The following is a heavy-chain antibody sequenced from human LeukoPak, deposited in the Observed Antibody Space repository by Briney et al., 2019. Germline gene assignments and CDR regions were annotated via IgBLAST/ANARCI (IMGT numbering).Heavy chain of an antibody. D-gene: IGHD3-10*01. Sequence: SETLSLTCTVSGYSISSGYYWGWIRQPPGKGLEWIGSIYHSGSTYYNPSLKSRVTISVDTSKNQFSLKLSSVTAADTAVYYCARDAHVLLWFGELPNWFDPWGQGTLVTVSS. CDR3: ARDAHVLLWFGELPNWFDP. V-gene: IGHV4-38-2*02. CDR1: GYSISSGYY. CDR2: IYHSGST. J-gene: IGHJ5*02.